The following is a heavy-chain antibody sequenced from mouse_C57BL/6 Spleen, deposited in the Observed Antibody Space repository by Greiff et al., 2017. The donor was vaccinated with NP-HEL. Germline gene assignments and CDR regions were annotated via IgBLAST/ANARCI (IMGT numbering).Heavy chain of an antibody. Sequence: VQLQQSGPGLVKPSQSLSLTCSVTGYSITSGYYWNWIRQFPGNKLEWMGYISYDGSNNYNPSLKNRISITRDTSKNQFFLKLNSVTTEDTATYYCARDIGGNYCFAYWGQGTLVTVSA. CDR3: ARDIGGNYCFAY. D-gene: IGHD2-1*01. CDR1: GYSITSGYY. V-gene: IGHV3-6*01. CDR2: ISYDGSN. J-gene: IGHJ3*01.